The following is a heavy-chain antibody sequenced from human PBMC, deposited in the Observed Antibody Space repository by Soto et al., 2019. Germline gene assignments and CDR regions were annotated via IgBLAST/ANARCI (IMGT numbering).Heavy chain of an antibody. D-gene: IGHD6-13*01. J-gene: IGHJ4*02. CDR3: ARYRREAVAGYTLDN. CDR1: GGSISSNY. Sequence: SETLSLTCTVSGGSISSNYWTWIRQPPGKGLEWIGYVYNSGNTNYNPSLKSRVTISEDTSKSQFSLKVNSMTAADTAVYYCARYRREAVAGYTLDNWGQGILVTVSS. CDR2: VYNSGNT. V-gene: IGHV4-59*01.